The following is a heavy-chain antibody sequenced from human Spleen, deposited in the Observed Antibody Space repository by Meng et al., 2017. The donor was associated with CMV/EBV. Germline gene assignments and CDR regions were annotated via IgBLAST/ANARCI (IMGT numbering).Heavy chain of an antibody. D-gene: IGHD6-13*01. CDR3: ARETAAAGNWFDP. V-gene: IGHV3-74*01. Sequence: GESLKISCAVSGFTFSSYWMHWVRQAPGKGLVWVSRIHRDGSSTSYADSVKGRFTISRDNGKNTLYLQMNSLRAEDTAVYYCARETAAAGNWFDPWGQGTLVTSPQ. CDR2: IHRDGSST. J-gene: IGHJ5*02. CDR1: GFTFSSYW.